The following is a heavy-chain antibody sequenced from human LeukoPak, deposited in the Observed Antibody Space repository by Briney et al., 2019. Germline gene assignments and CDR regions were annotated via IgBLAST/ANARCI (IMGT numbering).Heavy chain of an antibody. V-gene: IGHV1-69*04. J-gene: IGHJ4*02. D-gene: IGHD3-22*01. CDR3: ATSGYYELVPDY. CDR2: VIPILGIA. Sequence: SVKVSCKASGGTFSSYAISWVRQAPGQGLEWMGRVIPILGIANYAQKFQGRVTITADKSTSTAYMELSSLRSEDTAVYYCATSGYYELVPDYWGQGTLVTVSS. CDR1: GGTFSSYA.